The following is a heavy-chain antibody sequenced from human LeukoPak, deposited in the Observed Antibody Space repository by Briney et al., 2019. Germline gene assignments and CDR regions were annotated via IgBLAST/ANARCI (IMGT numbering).Heavy chain of an antibody. D-gene: IGHD3-22*01. Sequence: QTLSLTCAISGDSDSSNSAAWNWIRESPARGLEWLGSKYCRYRWYNHYAVSVKSRITINPDTSKNQFSLQLNSVTPEDTAVYYCARESPDYYDSSGYLDYWGQGTLVTVSS. CDR1: GDSDSSNSAA. J-gene: IGHJ4*02. V-gene: IGHV6-1*01. CDR2: KYCRYRWYN. CDR3: ARESPDYYDSSGYLDY.